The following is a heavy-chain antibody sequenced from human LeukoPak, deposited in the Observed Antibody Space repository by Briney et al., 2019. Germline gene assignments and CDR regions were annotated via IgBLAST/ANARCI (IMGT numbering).Heavy chain of an antibody. Sequence: PGGSLRLSCAASGFTFDNYWMTWVRQAPGKGLEWVANIKEDGSEKYYVDSMKGRFTISRDNAKDSLYLQMNSLRVEDTAVYYCARGNRYGSYFDSWGQGTLVTVSS. CDR1: GFTFDNYW. V-gene: IGHV3-7*01. CDR2: IKEDGSEK. J-gene: IGHJ4*02. D-gene: IGHD5-18*01. CDR3: ARGNRYGSYFDS.